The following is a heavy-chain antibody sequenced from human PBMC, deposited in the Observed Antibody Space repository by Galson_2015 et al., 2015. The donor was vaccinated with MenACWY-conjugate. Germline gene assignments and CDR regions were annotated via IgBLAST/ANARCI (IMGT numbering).Heavy chain of an antibody. V-gene: IGHV4-38-2*02. Sequence: SEPLSLTCAVSGYSISSGYYWGWIRQPPGKGLEWIGSIYHSGSTYYNPSLKSRVTISVDTSKNQFSLKLSSVTAADTAVYYCARENRITFGGVIVGVYNWFDPWGRGTLVTVSS. CDR3: ARENRITFGGVIVGVYNWFDP. D-gene: IGHD3-16*02. J-gene: IGHJ5*02. CDR1: GYSISSGYY. CDR2: IYHSGST.